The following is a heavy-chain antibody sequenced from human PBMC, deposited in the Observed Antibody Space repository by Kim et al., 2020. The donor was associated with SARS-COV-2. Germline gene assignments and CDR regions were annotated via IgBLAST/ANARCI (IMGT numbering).Heavy chain of an antibody. J-gene: IGHJ6*02. D-gene: IGHD5-12*01. CDR3: ARDLVAYGMDV. CDR2: IKQDGSEK. CDR1: GFTLSSYW. V-gene: IGHV3-7*03. Sequence: GGSLRLSCAASGFTLSSYWMSWVRQAPGKGLEWVANIKQDGSEKYYVDSVKGRFTISRDNAKNSLYLQMNSLRAEDTAVYYCARDLVAYGMDVWGQGTTGTVSS.